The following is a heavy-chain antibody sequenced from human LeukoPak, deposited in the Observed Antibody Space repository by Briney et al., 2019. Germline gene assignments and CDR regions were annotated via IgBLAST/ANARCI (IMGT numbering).Heavy chain of an antibody. CDR2: IYYSGST. D-gene: IGHD4-17*01. Sequence: SETLSLTCTVSGGSISSYYWSWIRQPPGKVLEWIGYIYYSGSTNYNPSLKSRVTISVDTSKNQFSLKLSSVTAADTAVYYCARAYYGDFDYWGQGTLVTVSS. CDR1: GGSISSYY. J-gene: IGHJ4*02. V-gene: IGHV4-59*01. CDR3: ARAYYGDFDY.